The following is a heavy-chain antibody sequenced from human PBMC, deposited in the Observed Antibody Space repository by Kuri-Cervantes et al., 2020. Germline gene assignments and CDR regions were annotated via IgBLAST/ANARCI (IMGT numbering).Heavy chain of an antibody. J-gene: IGHJ6*02. V-gene: IGHV3-30*02. Sequence: GGSLRLSCAASGFTFSSYGMHWVRQAPGKGLEWVAVIWYDGSNKYYADSVKGRFTISRDNSKNTLYLQMNSLRAEDTAVYYCAKDGGYSYDYYGMDVWGQGTTVTVSS. CDR1: GFTFSSYG. D-gene: IGHD5-18*01. CDR3: AKDGGYSYDYYGMDV. CDR2: IWYDGSNK.